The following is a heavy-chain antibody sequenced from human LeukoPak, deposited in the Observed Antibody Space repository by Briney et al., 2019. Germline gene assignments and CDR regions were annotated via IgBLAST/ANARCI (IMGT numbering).Heavy chain of an antibody. Sequence: PSETLSLTCTVSGGSISSSSNYWGWIRQPPGKGLEWIGSIYYSGSTYYNPSLKSRVTISVDTSKNQFSLKLSSVTAADTAVYYCARLRPDDYYYYGMDVWGQGTTVTVSS. CDR2: IYYSGST. CDR1: GGSISSSSNY. CDR3: ARLRPDDYYYYGMDV. J-gene: IGHJ6*02. V-gene: IGHV4-39*07. D-gene: IGHD3-10*01.